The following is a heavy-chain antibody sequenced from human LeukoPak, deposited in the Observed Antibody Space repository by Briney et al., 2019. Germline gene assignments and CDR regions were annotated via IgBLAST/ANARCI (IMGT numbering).Heavy chain of an antibody. CDR1: GGTSSSYA. J-gene: IGHJ6*03. Sequence: GASVKVSCKASGGTSSSYAISWVRQAPGQGLEWMGGIIPIFGTANYAQKFQGRVTITADESTSTAYMELSSLRSEDTAVYYCARGGYGEYPFYYYYMDVWGKGTTVTISS. V-gene: IGHV1-69*13. CDR2: IIPIFGTA. D-gene: IGHD4-17*01. CDR3: ARGGYGEYPFYYYYMDV.